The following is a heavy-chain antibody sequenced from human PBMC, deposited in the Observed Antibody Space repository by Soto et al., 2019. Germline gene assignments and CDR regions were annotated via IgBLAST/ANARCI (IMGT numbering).Heavy chain of an antibody. D-gene: IGHD3-22*01. CDR3: ARGDDSSGYQTFDY. CDR2: SIPILGIA. V-gene: IGHV1-69*02. Sequence: QVQLVQSGAEVKKPGSSVKVSCKASGGTFSSYTISWVRQAPGQGLEWMGRSIPILGIANYAQKFQGRVTTTADKSTSTAYRELSSLRSEDAAVYYCARGDDSSGYQTFDYWGQGTLVTVSS. J-gene: IGHJ4*02. CDR1: GGTFSSYT.